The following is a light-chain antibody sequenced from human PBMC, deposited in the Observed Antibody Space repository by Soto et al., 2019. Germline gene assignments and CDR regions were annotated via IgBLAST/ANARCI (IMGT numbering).Light chain of an antibody. CDR1: SSDVGGYNY. V-gene: IGLV2-14*01. J-gene: IGLJ1*01. CDR2: EVS. CDR3: SSYTSSSTYV. Sequence: QSVLTQPASVSGSPGQSITISCTGTSSDVGGYNYVSWYQQHPGKAPKLMIYEVSNRPSGVSNLFSGSKSGNTASLTISGLQAEDEADYYCSSYTSSSTYVFGTGTKVTVL.